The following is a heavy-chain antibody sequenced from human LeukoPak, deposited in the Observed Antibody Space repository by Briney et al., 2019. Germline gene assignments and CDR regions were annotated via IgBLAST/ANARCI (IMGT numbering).Heavy chain of an antibody. D-gene: IGHD1-20*01. CDR2: IYYSGST. V-gene: IGHV4-39*01. CDR3: ARRYNWKARGLYNWFDP. Sequence: SETLSLTCTVSGGSISSSSYYWGWIRQPPGKGLEWIGGIYYSGSTYYNPSLKSRVTISVDTSKNQFSLKLSSVTAADTAVYYCARRYNWKARGLYNWFDPWGQGTLVTVSS. CDR1: GGSISSSSYY. J-gene: IGHJ5*02.